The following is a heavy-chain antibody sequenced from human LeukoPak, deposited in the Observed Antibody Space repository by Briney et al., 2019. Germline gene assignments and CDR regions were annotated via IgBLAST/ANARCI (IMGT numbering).Heavy chain of an antibody. J-gene: IGHJ4*02. CDR2: IYYSGST. V-gene: IGHV4-59*01. CDR3: ARGRAGMDY. CDR1: GGSISSYY. D-gene: IGHD6-13*01. Sequence: SQTLSLTRTVSGGSISSYYWSWIRQPPGKGLEWIGYIYYSGSTNYNPSLKSRVTISVDTSKSQFSLKLSSVTAADTAVYYCARGRAGMDYWGQGTLVTVSS.